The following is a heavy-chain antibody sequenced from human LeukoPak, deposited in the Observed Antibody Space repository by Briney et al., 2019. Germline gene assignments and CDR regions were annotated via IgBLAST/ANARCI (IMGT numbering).Heavy chain of an antibody. Sequence: GGSLRLSCAASGFTFSSYAMHWVRQAPGKGLEWVALISYDGTNKYYADSVKGRFTISRDNSKNTLYLQMNSLRAEDTAVYYCAKDVYPFLSGTYNDYWGQGTLVTVSS. CDR2: ISYDGTNK. CDR3: AKDVYPFLSGTYNDY. D-gene: IGHD1-20*01. V-gene: IGHV3-30*04. CDR1: GFTFSSYA. J-gene: IGHJ4*02.